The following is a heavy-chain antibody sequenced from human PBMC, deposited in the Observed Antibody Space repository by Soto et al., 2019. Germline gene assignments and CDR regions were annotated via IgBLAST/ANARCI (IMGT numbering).Heavy chain of an antibody. CDR1: GDNFDNYA. Sequence: SVKVSCKAFGDNFDNYAIAWVRQAPGQGLEWMGGTTPIFGTPNYARKLQGRVTITADKSTRVVYMDLRSLRSEDTAVYYCARYSIVGRRDYYYGMDVWGQGTTVTVSS. CDR3: ARYSIVGRRDYYYGMDV. CDR2: TTPIFGTP. V-gene: IGHV1-69*06. J-gene: IGHJ6*02. D-gene: IGHD1-26*01.